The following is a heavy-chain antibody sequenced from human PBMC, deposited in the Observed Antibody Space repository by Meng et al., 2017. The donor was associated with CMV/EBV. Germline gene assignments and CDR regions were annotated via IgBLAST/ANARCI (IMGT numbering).Heavy chain of an antibody. CDR2: IYYSGST. CDR1: GRYISRCEYY. V-gene: IGHV4-30-4*08. J-gene: IGHJ4*02. CDR3: ARVGRTSCYDY. D-gene: IGHD2-2*01. Sequence: GRLQDAGSGLVKPSRTLSLCCTVSGRYISRCEYYWSAIRQPPGKGLEWIGYIYYSGSTYYNPSLKSRVTISVDTSKNQFSLKLSSVTAADTAVYYCARVGRTSCYDYWGQGTLVTVSS.